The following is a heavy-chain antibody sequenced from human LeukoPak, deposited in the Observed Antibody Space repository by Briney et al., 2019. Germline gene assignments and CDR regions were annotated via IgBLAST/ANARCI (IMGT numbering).Heavy chain of an antibody. D-gene: IGHD5-24*01. Sequence: GGSLRLSCAASGFTFEDYAMHWVRQVPGEGLEWVSSINWNSGSIAYAESVKGRFTISRDNAKSSLYLQMNSLSPEDTALYYCAKGLRGWLQGGGFDYWGQGTLVTVSS. CDR1: GFTFEDYA. J-gene: IGHJ4*02. V-gene: IGHV3-9*01. CDR3: AKGLRGWLQGGGFDY. CDR2: INWNSGSI.